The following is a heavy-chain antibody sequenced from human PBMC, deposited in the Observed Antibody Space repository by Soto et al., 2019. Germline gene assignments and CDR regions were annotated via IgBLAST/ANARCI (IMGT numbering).Heavy chain of an antibody. CDR3: AKDGLRGKVPAALNLDY. CDR2: VSYNGRKE. CDR1: GFTFSNYG. D-gene: IGHD2-2*01. Sequence: GGSLRLSCVASGFTFSNYGMHWVRQAPGKGLEWVAIVSYNGRKEYYADSVKGRFSISRDNSKNTLYVQMNTLRDEDTAVYYCAKDGLRGKVPAALNLDYWARGALVTV. V-gene: IGHV3-30*18. J-gene: IGHJ4*02.